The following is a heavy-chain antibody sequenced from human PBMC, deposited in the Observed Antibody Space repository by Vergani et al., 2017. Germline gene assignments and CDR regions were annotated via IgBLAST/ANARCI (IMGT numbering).Heavy chain of an antibody. Sequence: QLQLQESGPGLVKPSETLSLTCAVYGGSFSGYYWSWIRQPPGKGLEWIGEINHSGSTNYNPSLKSRVTISVDTSKNQFSLKLSSVTAADTAVYYCARVRTSNYVWGSYRSESHDYWGQGTLVTVSS. CDR2: INHSGST. CDR3: ARVRTSNYVWGSYRSESHDY. V-gene: IGHV4-34*01. CDR1: GGSFSGYY. D-gene: IGHD3-16*02. J-gene: IGHJ4*02.